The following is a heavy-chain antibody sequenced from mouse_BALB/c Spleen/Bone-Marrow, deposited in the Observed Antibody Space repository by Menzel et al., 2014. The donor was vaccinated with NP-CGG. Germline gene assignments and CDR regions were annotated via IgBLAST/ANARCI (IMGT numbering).Heavy chain of an antibody. V-gene: IGHV1S56*01. J-gene: IGHJ4*01. CDR2: IYPGNVNT. CDR1: GYTFTSYY. D-gene: IGHD2-2*01. Sequence: VQPQQSGPELVKPGASVRISCKASGYTFTSYYIHWVKQRPGQGLEWIGWIYPGNVNTKYNEKFKGKATLTADKSSSTAYMQLSSLTSEDSAVYFCARGGWLRDAMDCWGQGTSVAVSS. CDR3: ARGGWLRDAMDC.